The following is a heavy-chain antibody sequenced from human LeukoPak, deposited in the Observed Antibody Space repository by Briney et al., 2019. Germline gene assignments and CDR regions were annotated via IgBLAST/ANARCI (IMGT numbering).Heavy chain of an antibody. V-gene: IGHV3-11*04. Sequence: GGSLRLSCAASGFTFSDYYMSWIRQAPGKGLEWVSYISSSGSTIYYADSVTGRFTISRDNAKNSLYLQMNSLRAEDTAVYYCARMPDTAMVEVGYFDYWGQGTLVTVSS. CDR3: ARMPDTAMVEVGYFDY. CDR1: GFTFSDYY. CDR2: ISSSGSTI. D-gene: IGHD5-18*01. J-gene: IGHJ4*02.